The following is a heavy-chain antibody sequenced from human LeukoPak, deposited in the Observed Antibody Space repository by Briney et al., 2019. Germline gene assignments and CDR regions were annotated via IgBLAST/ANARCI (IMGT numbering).Heavy chain of an antibody. CDR1: GFIISHYW. D-gene: IGHD2/OR15-2a*01. CDR2: SSSDGTTT. Sequence: GGSLRLSCAASGFIISHYWMHWVRQTPEKGLMWVVRSSSDGTTTTYAGSVKGRFTISRDNAKNTLYLQMNSLRVEDTAIYYCARDNPSFDAFDLWGPGTMVTVSS. J-gene: IGHJ3*01. V-gene: IGHV3-74*01. CDR3: ARDNPSFDAFDL.